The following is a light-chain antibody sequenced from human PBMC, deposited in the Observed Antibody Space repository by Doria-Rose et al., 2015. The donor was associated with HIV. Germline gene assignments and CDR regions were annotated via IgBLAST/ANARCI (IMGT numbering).Light chain of an antibody. J-gene: IGKJ2*01. Sequence: EIVLTQSPATLSVSPGESATLSCRASQGIGSDLAWYQQKPGQAPRLLIYRASIRATGIPPRSTGGGSGTEFTLTISSLQSEDFAVYFCQQYSQWPPYTFGQGTKLEVK. CDR3: QQYSQWPPYT. CDR2: RAS. V-gene: IGKV3-15*01. CDR1: QGIGSD.